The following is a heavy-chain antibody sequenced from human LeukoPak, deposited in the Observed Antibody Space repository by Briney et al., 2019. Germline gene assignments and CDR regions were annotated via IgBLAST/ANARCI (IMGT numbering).Heavy chain of an antibody. D-gene: IGHD3-22*01. CDR3: ARWTYYYDSSGYSYWDFDH. Sequence: SETLSLTCTVSGGSISSYSWSWIRQPPGKGPEWIGYIYYSRSTNYNPSLKSRVTISVDTSKNQFSLRLSSVTAADTAVYYCARWTYYYDSSGYSYWDFDHWGQGTLVTVSS. CDR1: GGSISSYS. J-gene: IGHJ4*02. CDR2: IYYSRST. V-gene: IGHV4-59*01.